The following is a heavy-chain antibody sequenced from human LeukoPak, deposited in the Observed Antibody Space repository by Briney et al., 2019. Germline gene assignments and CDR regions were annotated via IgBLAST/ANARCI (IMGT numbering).Heavy chain of an antibody. D-gene: IGHD3-16*01. CDR3: ARDAGGTYRSYYALHV. CDR1: GDSFSNYG. Sequence: SVKVSCEASGDSFSNYGFSGVRQAPGQGLEWMGVIIPMFGAPNYAQRFKGRVTITAGAFTSTVYMQLSSLASDDTAVYYCARDAGGTYRSYYALHVWGQGTTVP. J-gene: IGHJ6*02. CDR2: IIPMFGAP. V-gene: IGHV1-69*01.